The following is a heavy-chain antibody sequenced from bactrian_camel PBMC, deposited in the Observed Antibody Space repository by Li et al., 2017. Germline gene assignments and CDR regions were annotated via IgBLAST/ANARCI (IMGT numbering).Heavy chain of an antibody. CDR2: IGGGST. D-gene: IGHD1*01. V-gene: IGHV3S1*01. Sequence: HVQLVESGGGSVQAGGSLGLSCAASRYTSSDYCMAWFRQGPGKEREGVAAIGGGSTLYGDSVKGRFTISQDNAKRTLSLQMNSLKPEDTAMYYCAADYGCVSASWSRRYVCEYWGQGTQVTVS. J-gene: IGHJ4*01. CDR3: AADYGCVSASWSRRYVCEY. CDR1: RYTSSDYC.